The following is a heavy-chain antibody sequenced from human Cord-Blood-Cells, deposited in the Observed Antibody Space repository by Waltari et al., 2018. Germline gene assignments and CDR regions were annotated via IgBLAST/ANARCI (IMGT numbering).Heavy chain of an antibody. Sequence: EVQLVESGGGLIQPGGSLRLSCAASGFTVSSNYMSWVRQAPGKGLEWVSVIYSGGSTYYADSVKGRFTISRDNSKNTLYLQMNSLRAEDTAVYYCARAVVPTSEIYYYMDVWGKGTTVTVSS. CDR3: ARAVVPTSEIYYYMDV. J-gene: IGHJ6*03. CDR1: GFTVSSNY. D-gene: IGHD2-2*01. CDR2: IYSGGST. V-gene: IGHV3-53*01.